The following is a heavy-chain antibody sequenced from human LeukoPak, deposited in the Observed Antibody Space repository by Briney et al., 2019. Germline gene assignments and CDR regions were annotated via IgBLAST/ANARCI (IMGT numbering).Heavy chain of an antibody. Sequence: PGGSLRLSCAASGCTFSSYAISWLRQAPGKGREWVSAISGSGGSTYYADSVKGRFTISRDNSKNTLYRQMNSLRAEDKEVDYCANVEATNLWGKGTTVTVSS. CDR1: GCTFSSYA. CDR2: ISGSGGST. J-gene: IGHJ6*04. CDR3: ANVEATNL. V-gene: IGHV3-23*01. D-gene: IGHD1-26*01.